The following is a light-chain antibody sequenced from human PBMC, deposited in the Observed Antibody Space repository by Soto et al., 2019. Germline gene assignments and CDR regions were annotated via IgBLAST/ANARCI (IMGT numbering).Light chain of an antibody. J-gene: IGLJ3*02. V-gene: IGLV1-51*02. Sequence: QSALTQPPSVSAAPGQRVTISCSGSSSNLEKNFVSWYQQLPKTAPKLLIYEDAKRPSGIPDRFSVSKSGTSATLGITGLQTGDEADYYCGTWDSSLRDMVFCEGTELTVL. CDR3: GTWDSSLRDMV. CDR1: SSNLEKNF. CDR2: EDA.